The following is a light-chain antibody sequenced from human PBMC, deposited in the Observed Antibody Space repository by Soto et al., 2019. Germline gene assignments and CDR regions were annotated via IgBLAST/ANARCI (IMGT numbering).Light chain of an antibody. Sequence: EIVLTQSPATLSLSPGDRATLSCRASQSIGTYLAWYQQKPGQAPSLLIYDASNRATGIPARFSGSGSGTDFAPPISSLEPEEFAVDFCQHGSNSPPPWAFGQGTKVEIK. CDR1: QSIGTY. CDR3: QHGSNSPPPWA. J-gene: IGKJ1*01. V-gene: IGKV3-11*01. CDR2: DAS.